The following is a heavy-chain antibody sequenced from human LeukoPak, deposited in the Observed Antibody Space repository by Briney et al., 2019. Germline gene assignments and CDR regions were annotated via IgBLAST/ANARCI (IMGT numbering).Heavy chain of an antibody. V-gene: IGHV3-74*01. D-gene: IGHD1-26*01. Sequence: GGSLRLSCAASGFIFSRYWMHWVRQAPGKGLVWVAQVNNDGTGTNYADSAKGRFTMSRDNAKNTLYLQMNSLRAEDTAVYYCAGGGIGGATPDYWGQGALVTVSS. CDR3: AGGGIGGATPDY. J-gene: IGHJ4*02. CDR2: VNNDGTGT. CDR1: GFIFSRYW.